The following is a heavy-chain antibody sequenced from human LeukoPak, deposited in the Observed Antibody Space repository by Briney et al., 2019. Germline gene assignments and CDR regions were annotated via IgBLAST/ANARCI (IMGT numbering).Heavy chain of an antibody. Sequence: SETPSLTCTVSGGSLSSYYWSWIRQPPGKGLEWIGYIFYSGSTNYNPSLKSRVTISVDTSKNQFSLKLSSVTAADTAVYYCARARGYSGYDPYYYYYYYMDVWGKGTTVTVSS. CDR2: IFYSGST. V-gene: IGHV4-59*01. CDR1: GGSLSSYY. D-gene: IGHD5-12*01. J-gene: IGHJ6*03. CDR3: ARARGYSGYDPYYYYYYYMDV.